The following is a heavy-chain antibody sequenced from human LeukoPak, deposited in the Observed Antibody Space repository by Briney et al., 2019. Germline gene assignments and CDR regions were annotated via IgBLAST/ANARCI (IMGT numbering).Heavy chain of an antibody. Sequence: GGSLRLSCAASGFTFSSYWMHWVRQAPGKGLEWVAVISYDGSNKYYADSVKGRFTISRDNSKNTLYLQMNSLRAEDTAVYYCAELGITMIGGVWGKGTTVTISS. D-gene: IGHD3-10*02. J-gene: IGHJ6*04. CDR2: ISYDGSNK. CDR3: AELGITMIGGV. CDR1: GFTFSSYW. V-gene: IGHV3-30*18.